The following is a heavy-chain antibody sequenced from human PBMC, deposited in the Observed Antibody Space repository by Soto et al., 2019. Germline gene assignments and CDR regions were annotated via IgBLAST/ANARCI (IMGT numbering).Heavy chain of an antibody. CDR1: GGSISSYY. CDR3: ARGSDGVIAVAAYFDD. J-gene: IGHJ4*02. Sequence: SETLSLTCTVSGGSISSYYWSWIRQPPGKGLEWIGYIYYSGSTNYNPSLKSRVTISVDTSKNQFSLKLSSVTAADTAVYYCARGSDGVIAVAAYFDDWGQGTLVTVSS. D-gene: IGHD6-19*01. CDR2: IYYSGST. V-gene: IGHV4-59*01.